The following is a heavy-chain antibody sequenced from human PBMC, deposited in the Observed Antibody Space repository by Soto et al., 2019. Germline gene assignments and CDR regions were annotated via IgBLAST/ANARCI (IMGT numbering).Heavy chain of an antibody. V-gene: IGHV3-30-3*01. CDR2: ISYDGSNK. CDR3: ARGTPYSSSWYFYGMDV. D-gene: IGHD6-13*01. J-gene: IGHJ6*02. CDR1: GFTFSSYA. Sequence: PGGSLRLSCAASGFTFSSYAMHWVRQAPGKGLEWVAVISYDGSNKYYADSVKGRFTISRDNSKNTLYLQMNSLRAEDTAVYYCARGTPYSSSWYFYGMDVWGQGTTVTVSS.